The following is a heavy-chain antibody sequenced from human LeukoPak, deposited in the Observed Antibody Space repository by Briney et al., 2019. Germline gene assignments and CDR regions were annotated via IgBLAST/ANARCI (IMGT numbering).Heavy chain of an antibody. CDR2: IYHSGST. Sequence: SETLSLTCTVSGYSISSGYYWGWIRQPPGKGLEWIGSIYHSGSTYYNPSLKSRVTISVDTSKNQFSLKLSSVTAADTAVYYCARAGIVVVSLDYWGQGTLVTVSS. V-gene: IGHV4-38-2*02. CDR3: ARAGIVVVSLDY. CDR1: GYSISSGYY. D-gene: IGHD3-22*01. J-gene: IGHJ4*02.